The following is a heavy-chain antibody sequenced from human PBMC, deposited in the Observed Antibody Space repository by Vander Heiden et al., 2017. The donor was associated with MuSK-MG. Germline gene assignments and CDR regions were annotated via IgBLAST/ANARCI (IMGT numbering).Heavy chain of an antibody. CDR3: ARMVDGDYVIALSPDYYYYYYMDV. CDR2: IFSNDEK. J-gene: IGHJ6*03. CDR1: GFSLSNARMG. D-gene: IGHD4-17*01. Sequence: QVTLKESGPVLVKPTETLTLTCTVSGFSLSNARMGVGWIRQPPGKALEWLAHIFSNDEKSYSTSLKSRLTISKDTSKSQVVLTMTNMDPVDTATYYCARMVDGDYVIALSPDYYYYYYMDVWGKGTTVTVSS. V-gene: IGHV2-26*01.